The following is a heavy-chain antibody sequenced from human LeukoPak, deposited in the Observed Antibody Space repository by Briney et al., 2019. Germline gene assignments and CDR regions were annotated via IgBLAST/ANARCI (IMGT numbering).Heavy chain of an antibody. J-gene: IGHJ4*02. V-gene: IGHV3-7*03. CDR2: IKQDGSEK. D-gene: IGHD5-24*01. CDR1: GFTFSSYR. Sequence: GGSLRLSCAASGFTFSSYRMSWVRQAPGKGLEWVANIKQDGSEKYYVDSVKGRFTISRDNSKNTLYLQMNSLRAEDTAVYYCASSDVGYNPEYTFDYWGQGTLVTVSS. CDR3: ASSDVGYNPEYTFDY.